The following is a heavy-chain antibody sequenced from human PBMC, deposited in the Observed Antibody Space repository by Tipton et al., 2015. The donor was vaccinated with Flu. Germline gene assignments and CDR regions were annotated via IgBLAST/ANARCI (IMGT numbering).Heavy chain of an antibody. CDR2: IWYDGSNK. CDR3: AREWLLRDFDY. J-gene: IGHJ4*02. D-gene: IGHD3-22*01. V-gene: IGHV3-33*01. CDR1: GFTFSSYG. Sequence: SGFTFSSYGMHWVRQAPGKGLEWVAVIWYDGSNKYYADSVKGRFTISRDNSKNTLYLQMNSLRAEDTAVYYCAREWLLRDFDYWGQGTLVTVPS.